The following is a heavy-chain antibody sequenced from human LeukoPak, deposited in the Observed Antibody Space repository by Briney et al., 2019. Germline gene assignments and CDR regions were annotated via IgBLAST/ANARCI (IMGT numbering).Heavy chain of an antibody. J-gene: IGHJ4*02. CDR2: IYSGGST. CDR3: ARAKGSGSYLD. Sequence: PGGSPRLSCAASGFTVSSNYMSWVRQAPGKGLEWVSVIYSGGSTYYADSVKGRFTISRDNSKNTLYLQMNSLRAEDTAVYYCARAKGSGSYLDWGQGTLVTVSS. V-gene: IGHV3-66*01. CDR1: GFTVSSNY. D-gene: IGHD3-10*01.